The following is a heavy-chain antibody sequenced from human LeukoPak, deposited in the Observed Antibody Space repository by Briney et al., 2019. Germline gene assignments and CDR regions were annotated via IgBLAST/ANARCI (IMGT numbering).Heavy chain of an antibody. D-gene: IGHD2-15*01. V-gene: IGHV3-48*04. CDR1: GFTFSDHP. CDR3: ARGRYCSGGICYFDY. CDR2: ISGGSDSI. Sequence: GGSLRLSCAASGFTFSDHPMNWVRQAPGEGLEWVSYISGGSDSIYYADSVKGRFTISRDNAKNSLYLQMNSLRAEDTAVYYCARGRYCSGGICYFDYWGQGTLVTVSS. J-gene: IGHJ4*02.